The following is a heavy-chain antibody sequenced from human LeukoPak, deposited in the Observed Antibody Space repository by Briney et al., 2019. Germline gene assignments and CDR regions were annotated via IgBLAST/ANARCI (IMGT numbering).Heavy chain of an antibody. Sequence: GGSLRLSCAASGFTFNNYAMSWVRQAPGKGLEWVSVISGDGGSTYDADSVKGRFTISRDNSKNTLFLQMNTLGAGDTAIYYCARESPFFDYWGQGTRVTVSS. V-gene: IGHV3-23*01. CDR1: GFTFNNYA. CDR3: ARESPFFDY. CDR2: ISGDGGST. J-gene: IGHJ4*02.